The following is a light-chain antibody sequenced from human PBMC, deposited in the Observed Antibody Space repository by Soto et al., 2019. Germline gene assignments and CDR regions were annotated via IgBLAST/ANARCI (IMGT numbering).Light chain of an antibody. CDR3: QQYGSSPYT. CDR1: QSVSSTY. CDR2: GAS. V-gene: IGKV3-20*01. J-gene: IGKJ2*01. Sequence: EIVLTQSPGTLSLSPGERATLSCRTSQSVSSTYLGWYQQKPGQAPRLVIYGASSRATGIPDRFSGGGSGTDFTLTISRLEPEDFAVYYCQQYGSSPYTFGQGTKLEIK.